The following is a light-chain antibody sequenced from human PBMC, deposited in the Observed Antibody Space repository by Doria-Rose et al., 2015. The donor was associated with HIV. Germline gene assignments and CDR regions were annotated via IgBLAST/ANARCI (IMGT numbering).Light chain of an antibody. CDR1: QRFSSTY. J-gene: IGKJ1*01. V-gene: IGKV3-20*01. CDR3: HQYGTSWT. Sequence: TQSPGTLSLSPGERATLSCRARQRFSSTYLAWYQQKPGQAPSLLIYDGSTRATGIPDRFRASGSGTDFTLTINRLEPEDFALYYCHQYGTSWTFGQGAKVEI. CDR2: DGS.